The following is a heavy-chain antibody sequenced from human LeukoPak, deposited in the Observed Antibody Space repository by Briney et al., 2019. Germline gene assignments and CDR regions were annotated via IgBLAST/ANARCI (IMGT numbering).Heavy chain of an antibody. D-gene: IGHD5-18*01. J-gene: IGHJ4*02. Sequence: PSETLSLTCTVSGGSISSYYWSWIRQPPGKGLEWIGYICYSGSTNYNPSLKSRVTISVDTSKNQFPLKLSSVTAADTAVYYCATVSDTAMVTRFDYWGQGTLVTVSS. CDR1: GGSISSYY. V-gene: IGHV4-59*01. CDR3: ATVSDTAMVTRFDY. CDR2: ICYSGST.